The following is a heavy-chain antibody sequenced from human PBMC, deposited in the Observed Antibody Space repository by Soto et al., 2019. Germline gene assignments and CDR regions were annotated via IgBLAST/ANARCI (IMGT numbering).Heavy chain of an antibody. V-gene: IGHV4-59*01. D-gene: IGHD3-3*01. Sequence: PSETLSLTCTVSGGSISSYYWSWSRQPPGKGLEWIGYIYYSGSTNYNPSLKSRVTISVDTSKNQFSLKLSSVTAADTAVYYCARATHDFWSGYWSYFDYWSQGTLVTVS. J-gene: IGHJ4*02. CDR1: GGSISSYY. CDR3: ARATHDFWSGYWSYFDY. CDR2: IYYSGST.